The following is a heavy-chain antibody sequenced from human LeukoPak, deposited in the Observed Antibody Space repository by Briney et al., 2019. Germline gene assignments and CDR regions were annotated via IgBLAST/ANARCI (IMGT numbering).Heavy chain of an antibody. CDR2: INHSGST. V-gene: IGHV4-34*01. D-gene: IGHD3-10*01. CDR3: ARGGRYYGSGSYYYYYYMDV. CDR1: GGSFSGYY. Sequence: PSETLSLTCAVYGGSFSGYYWSWIRQPPGKGLEWIGEINHSGSTNYNPSLKSRVTISVDTSKNQFSLKLSSVTAADTAVYYCARGGRYYGSGSYYYYYYMDVWGKGTTVTISS. J-gene: IGHJ6*03.